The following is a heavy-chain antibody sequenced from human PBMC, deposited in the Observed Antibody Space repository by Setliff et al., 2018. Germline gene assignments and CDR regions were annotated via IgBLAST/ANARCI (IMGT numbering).Heavy chain of an antibody. CDR3: IVSMVRPVTGLDS. J-gene: IGHJ4*02. CDR2: INPNDGYT. Sequence: SVKVSCKASGHSLTSNHFHWGRQAPGKGLEWMGTINPNDGYTIYAPAFQGRVAMTTDTSTGTAYMELSGLTSADTAIYYCIVSMVRPVTGLDSWGPGTLVTV. V-gene: IGHV1-46*01. CDR1: GHSLTSNH. D-gene: IGHD2-15*01.